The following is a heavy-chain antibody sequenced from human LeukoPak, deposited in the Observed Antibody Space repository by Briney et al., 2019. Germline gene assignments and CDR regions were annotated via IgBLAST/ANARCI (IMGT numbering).Heavy chain of an antibody. D-gene: IGHD6-19*01. J-gene: IGHJ4*02. V-gene: IGHV3-15*01. CDR1: GFTFSNAW. Sequence: GGSLRLSCAASGFTFSNAWMTWVRQAPGKGLEWVGRIKSKTNGGTTDYAAPVKGRFTISRDDSKNTLYLEMNSLKTEDTAVYYCTTVIGVIAVAPDFWGQGTLVTVSS. CDR2: IKSKTNGGTT. CDR3: TTVIGVIAVAPDF.